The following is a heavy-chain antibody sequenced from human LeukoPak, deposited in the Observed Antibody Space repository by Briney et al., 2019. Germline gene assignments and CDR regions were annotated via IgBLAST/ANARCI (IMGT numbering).Heavy chain of an antibody. V-gene: IGHV3-48*01. J-gene: IGHJ4*02. CDR3: ARDPREWGLPYFDC. D-gene: IGHD1-26*01. CDR1: GFTLSRYT. Sequence: PGGSLRLSCAASGFTLSRYTMNWVRQAPGKGLEWISDISSSSTTKHYADSVKGRFTISRDNAKNSLYLQMNNLRAEDTAVYYCARDPREWGLPYFDCWGQGTLVTVSS. CDR2: ISSSSTTK.